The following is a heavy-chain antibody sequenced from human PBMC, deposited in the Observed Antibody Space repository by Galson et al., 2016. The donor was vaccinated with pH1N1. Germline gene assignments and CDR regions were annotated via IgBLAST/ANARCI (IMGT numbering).Heavy chain of an antibody. CDR2: IIPIFGTA. D-gene: IGHD5-18*01. J-gene: IGHJ3*02. CDR1: GGTFSSYA. CDR3: ASPSRPPREIHLWSPHDAFDI. V-gene: IGHV1-69*13. Sequence: SVKVSCKASGGTFSSYAINWVRQAPGQGLEWMGGIIPIFGTANYAQKFQGRVTITADESTSTAYMELSSLRSEDTAVYYCASPSRPPREIHLWSPHDAFDIWGQGTMVTVSS.